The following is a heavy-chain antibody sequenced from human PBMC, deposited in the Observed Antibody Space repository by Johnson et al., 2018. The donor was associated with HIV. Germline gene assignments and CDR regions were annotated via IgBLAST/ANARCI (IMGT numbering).Heavy chain of an antibody. D-gene: IGHD6-25*01. CDR1: GFTFSNYA. Sequence: QVQLVESGGGVVQPGRSLRLSCAASGFTFSNYAMHWVRLPPGKGLQWVAVISYDGTNKYYADSVQGRFTISRDDSKDTLYLQMDSLRAEDSALYYCARGRKDIGAADGLDNDAFDMWGQGTLVTVS. V-gene: IGHV3-30*03. CDR3: ARGRKDIGAADGLDNDAFDM. J-gene: IGHJ3*02. CDR2: ISYDGTNK.